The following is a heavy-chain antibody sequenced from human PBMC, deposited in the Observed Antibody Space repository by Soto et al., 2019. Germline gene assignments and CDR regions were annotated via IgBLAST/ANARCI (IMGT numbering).Heavy chain of an antibody. V-gene: IGHV4-31*03. CDR1: GGSITSANYY. Sequence: QVQLQESGPGLVKPSQTLSLSCSISGGSITSANYYWTWIRLFPGKGLEWIGYIYSSGTTHYNPSIKSRATISLDTTNNQFSLEVKSATSADTAVYDCARMGLHLGELSRNWFDPWGQGSLVTVSS. J-gene: IGHJ5*02. D-gene: IGHD3-16*02. CDR3: ARMGLHLGELSRNWFDP. CDR2: IYSSGTT.